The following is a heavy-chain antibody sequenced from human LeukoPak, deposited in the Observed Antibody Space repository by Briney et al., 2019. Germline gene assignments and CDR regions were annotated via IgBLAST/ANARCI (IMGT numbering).Heavy chain of an antibody. D-gene: IGHD2-2*01. Sequence: PGGSLRLSCAASGFTFSSYWMHWVRQAPGKGLVWVSRINGDGSSTSYADSVKGRFTISRDNAKNTLYLQMNSLRAEDTAVYYCARGVGYCSSTSCYWWFDPWGQGTLVTVSS. CDR2: INGDGSST. V-gene: IGHV3-74*01. CDR1: GFTFSSYW. J-gene: IGHJ5*02. CDR3: ARGVGYCSSTSCYWWFDP.